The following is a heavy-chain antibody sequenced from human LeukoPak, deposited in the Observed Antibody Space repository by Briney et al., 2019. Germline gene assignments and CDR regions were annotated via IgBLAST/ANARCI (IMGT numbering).Heavy chain of an antibody. D-gene: IGHD3-9*01. CDR3: AREGHYDILTGYSPVEYYYYYYMDV. CDR1: GFSFSTYT. CDR2: MSSDGNDK. V-gene: IGHV3-30*04. Sequence: GGSLRLSCAASGFSFSTYTLHWVRQAPGKGLEWVAVMSSDGNDKHYAASVKGRFTISRDNSKTTVYLQMNSLRAEDTALYYCAREGHYDILTGYSPVEYYYYYYMDVWGKGTTVTVSS. J-gene: IGHJ6*03.